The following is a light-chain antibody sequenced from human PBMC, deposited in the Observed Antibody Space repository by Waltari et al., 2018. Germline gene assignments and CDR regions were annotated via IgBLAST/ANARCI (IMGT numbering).Light chain of an antibody. J-gene: IGKJ1*01. CDR3: QQRSNWRDT. CDR1: PSVSSY. Sequence: EIVLTQSPATLSLSPGERATLSCRASPSVSSYLAWYQQKPGQAPRLLIYDAANRATGIPARFSGSGSGTDFTLTISSLEPEDFAVYYCQQRSNWRDTFGQGTKVEIK. CDR2: DAA. V-gene: IGKV3-11*01.